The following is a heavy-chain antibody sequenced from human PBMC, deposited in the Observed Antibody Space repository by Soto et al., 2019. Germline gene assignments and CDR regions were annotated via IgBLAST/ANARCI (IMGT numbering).Heavy chain of an antibody. V-gene: IGHV1-3*04. D-gene: IGHD3-22*01. J-gene: IGHJ6*02. CDR3: ARGGVVITDDYYYYAMDV. CDR1: GYTFPSYA. CDR2: INTGNGNT. Sequence: ASVKVSCKASGYTFPSYAMHWVRQAPGQRLEWMGWINTGNGNTKYSQKVQGRVTFTRDTSASTAFMELSSLRSEDTAVYYCARGGVVITDDYYYYAMDVWAKGPRSPSP.